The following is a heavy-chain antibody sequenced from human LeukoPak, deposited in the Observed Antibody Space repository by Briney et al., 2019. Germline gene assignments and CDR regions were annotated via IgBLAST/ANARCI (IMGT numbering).Heavy chain of an antibody. CDR3: ARELSQIVWGGLDY. V-gene: IGHV3-74*01. J-gene: IGHJ4*02. CDR2: ISTDGKST. D-gene: IGHD2-21*01. Sequence: GGSLRLSCVASGFTFSNYWMLWVRQAPGKGLMWVSLISTDGKSTRYAESVKGRFTISRDNAKNALYLQMDSLRVEDTAVYYCARELSQIVWGGLDYGGQGTLVSVSS. CDR1: GFTFSNYW.